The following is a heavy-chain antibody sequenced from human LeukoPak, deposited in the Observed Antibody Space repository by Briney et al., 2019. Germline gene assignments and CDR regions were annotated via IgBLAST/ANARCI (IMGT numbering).Heavy chain of an antibody. CDR2: ISYDGSNK. CDR3: AKPPQLSRGYYYYMDV. J-gene: IGHJ6*03. V-gene: IGHV3-30*18. D-gene: IGHD2-2*01. Sequence: GRSLRLSCAASGFTFSSYGMHWVRQAPGKGLEWVAVISYDGSNKYYADSVKGRFTISRDNSKNTLYLQMNSLRAEDTAVYYCAKPPQLSRGYYYYMDVWGKGTTVTVSS. CDR1: GFTFSSYG.